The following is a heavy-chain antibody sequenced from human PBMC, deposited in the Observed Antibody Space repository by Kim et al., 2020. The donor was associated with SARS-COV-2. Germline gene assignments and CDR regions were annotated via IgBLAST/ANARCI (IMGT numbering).Heavy chain of an antibody. J-gene: IGHJ6*03. V-gene: IGHV3-48*02. CDR3: VRDRMGGLLFF. CDR1: GFTFSAYD. D-gene: IGHD3-16*01. CDR2: ITKSSTTI. Sequence: GGSLRLSCATSGFTFSAYDMNWVRQAPGKGLEWLSFITKSSTTIYYADSVEGRFTISRDNAKNSLFLQMNSLRDEDTALYYCVRDRMGGLLFFWGNGT.